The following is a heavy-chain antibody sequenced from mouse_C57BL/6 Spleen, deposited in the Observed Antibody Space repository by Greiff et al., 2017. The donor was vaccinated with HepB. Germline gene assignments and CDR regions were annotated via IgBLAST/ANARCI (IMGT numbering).Heavy chain of an antibody. J-gene: IGHJ2*01. CDR1: GYTFTSYW. CDR3: ARDGDGYCDY. V-gene: IGHV1-64*01. CDR2: IHPNSGST. D-gene: IGHD3-3*01. Sequence: QVQLQQPGAELVKPGASVKLSCKASGYTFTSYWMHWVKQRPGQGLEWIGMIHPNSGSTNYNEKFKSKATLTVDKSSSTAYMQISSLTSEGAAVYDGARDGDGYCDYWGEGTTLTVAS.